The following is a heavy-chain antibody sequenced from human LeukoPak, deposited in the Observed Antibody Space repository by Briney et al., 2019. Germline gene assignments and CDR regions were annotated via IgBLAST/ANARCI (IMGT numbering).Heavy chain of an antibody. V-gene: IGHV1-46*01. CDR2: INPSGGTT. J-gene: IGHJ6*04. CDR3: ARGAMYYYDRRQMDV. D-gene: IGHD3-22*01. Sequence: ASVKVSCKASGYTFTSSYIHWVRQAPGQGLEWMGIINPSGGTTIYAQKFQGRVTITGNTSINTAYMELSSLRSEDTAVYYCARGAMYYYDRRQMDVWGKGTMVTVSS. CDR1: GYTFTSSY.